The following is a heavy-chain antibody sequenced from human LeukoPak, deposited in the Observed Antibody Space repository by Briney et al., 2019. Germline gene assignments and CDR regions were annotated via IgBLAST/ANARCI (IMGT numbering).Heavy chain of an antibody. Sequence: ASVKVSFKASGYTFTSFGISWVRQAPGQGLEWMGWISAYNGNINYAQKLQGRVTMTTDTSTSTAYMEVRSLRSEDTAVYYCVRDLGVDTTMIFFDYWGQGSVVTVSS. CDR2: ISAYNGNI. J-gene: IGHJ4*02. CDR3: VRDLGVDTTMIFFDY. V-gene: IGHV1-18*01. D-gene: IGHD5-18*01. CDR1: GYTFTSFG.